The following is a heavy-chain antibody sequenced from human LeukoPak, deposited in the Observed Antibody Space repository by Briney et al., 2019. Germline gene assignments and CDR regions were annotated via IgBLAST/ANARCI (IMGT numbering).Heavy chain of an antibody. Sequence: GGSLRLSCAASGFTFSSYWMSWVRQAPGKGLEWVANIKQDGSEKYYVDSVKGRFTISRDNAKNSLYLQMNSLRAEDTAVYYCAIDRETYYDILTGYYKGPSYYYYGMDVWGQGTTVTVSS. CDR1: GFTFSSYW. CDR2: IKQDGSEK. D-gene: IGHD3-9*01. V-gene: IGHV3-7*03. J-gene: IGHJ6*02. CDR3: AIDRETYYDILTGYYKGPSYYYYGMDV.